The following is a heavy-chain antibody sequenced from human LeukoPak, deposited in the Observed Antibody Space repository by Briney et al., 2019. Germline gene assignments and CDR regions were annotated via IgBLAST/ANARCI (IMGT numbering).Heavy chain of an antibody. Sequence: QSGRSLRLSCAASGFTFGDYAMHWVRQAPGKGLEWVSGISWNGGYIDYADSVKGRFTISRDNAKNYLYLQMNSLRPEDTALYYCARTSGISISWYYFDYWGQGTLVAVSS. D-gene: IGHD6-13*01. CDR1: GFTFGDYA. CDR3: ARTSGISISWYYFDY. CDR2: ISWNGGYI. V-gene: IGHV3-9*01. J-gene: IGHJ4*02.